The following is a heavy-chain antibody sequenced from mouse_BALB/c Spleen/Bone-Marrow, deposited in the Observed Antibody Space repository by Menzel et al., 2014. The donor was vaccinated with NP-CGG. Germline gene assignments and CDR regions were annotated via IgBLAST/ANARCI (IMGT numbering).Heavy chain of an antibody. CDR3: ARHAYYDQTEVSFVY. CDR1: GFTFSNYG. V-gene: IGHV5-9-2*01. Sequence: DVKLQEPGGGLVRSGGSLKLSCAASGFTFSNYGMSWVRQTPEKRLEWVATISGGDSYTFYSDSVKGRFTISRDNAKNNLYLQLSSLRSEDTALYYCARHAYYDQTEVSFVYWGQGTLVTVSA. D-gene: IGHD2-4*01. CDR2: ISGGDSYT. J-gene: IGHJ3*01.